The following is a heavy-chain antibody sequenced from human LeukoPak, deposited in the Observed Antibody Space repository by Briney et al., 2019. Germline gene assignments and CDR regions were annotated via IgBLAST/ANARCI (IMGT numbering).Heavy chain of an antibody. CDR1: GFTFSGSA. CDR2: IRSKANSYAT. Sequence: PGGSLRLSCAASGFTFSGSAMHWVRQASGKGLEWVGRIRSKANSYATAYAASVKGRFTISRDDSKNTAYLQMNSLKTEDTAVYYCTRNLMVDSGGASFDYWGQGTLVTVSS. CDR3: TRNLMVDSGGASFDY. D-gene: IGHD3-22*01. V-gene: IGHV3-73*01. J-gene: IGHJ4*02.